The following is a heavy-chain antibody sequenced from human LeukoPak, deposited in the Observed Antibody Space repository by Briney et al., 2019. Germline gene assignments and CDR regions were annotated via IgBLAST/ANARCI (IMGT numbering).Heavy chain of an antibody. Sequence: ASVKVSCKASGYTFTGYYMYWVRQAPGQGLEWMGWINPNSGGTNYAQKFQGRVTMTRDTSISTAYMELSRLRSDDTAVYYCARVGFEYGDNRWFDPWGQGTLVTVSS. V-gene: IGHV1-2*02. D-gene: IGHD4-17*01. J-gene: IGHJ5*02. CDR1: GYTFTGYY. CDR2: INPNSGGT. CDR3: ARVGFEYGDNRWFDP.